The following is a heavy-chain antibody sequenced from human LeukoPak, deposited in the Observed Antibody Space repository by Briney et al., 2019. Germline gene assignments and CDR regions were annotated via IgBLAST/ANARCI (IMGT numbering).Heavy chain of an antibody. CDR2: IHSGGYT. D-gene: IGHD1-26*01. J-gene: IGHJ5*02. V-gene: IGHV4-4*09. CDR1: GGSLSGYY. Sequence: SETLSLTCTVSGGSLSGYYWSWIRQPPGQGLEWIAYIHSGGYTNYNPSLRSRVTISVDTSKNQFSLEISSLTAADTAIYYCTQRQGPMSGSYDYFDPWGQGILVTVSS. CDR3: TQRQGPMSGSYDYFDP.